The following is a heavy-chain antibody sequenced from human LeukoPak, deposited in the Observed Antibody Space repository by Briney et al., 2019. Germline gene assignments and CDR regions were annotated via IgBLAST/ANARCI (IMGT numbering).Heavy chain of an antibody. CDR1: GFTFDDYA. Sequence: GKSLKISCAASGFTFDDYAMHWVRQAPGKGLEWVSGISWNSGSIGYADSVKGRFTISRDNAKNSLYLQMNSLRAEDTALYYCAKGSFSSGWYIFDYWGQGTLVTVSS. CDR2: ISWNSGSI. V-gene: IGHV3-9*01. CDR3: AKGSFSSGWYIFDY. D-gene: IGHD6-19*01. J-gene: IGHJ4*02.